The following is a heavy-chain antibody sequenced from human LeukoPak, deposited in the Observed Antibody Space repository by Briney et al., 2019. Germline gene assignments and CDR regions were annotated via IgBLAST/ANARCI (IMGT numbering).Heavy chain of an antibody. CDR2: ISSSSSTI. J-gene: IGHJ4*02. Sequence: GGSLRLSCAASRLTFSSYSMNWVRQAPGKGLEWISYISSSSSTIYYADSVKGRFTISRDNAKNSLYLQMNSLRAEDTAVYYCARGTYCSSTSCLDYWGQGTLVTVSS. CDR1: RLTFSSYS. D-gene: IGHD2-2*01. V-gene: IGHV3-48*01. CDR3: ARGTYCSSTSCLDY.